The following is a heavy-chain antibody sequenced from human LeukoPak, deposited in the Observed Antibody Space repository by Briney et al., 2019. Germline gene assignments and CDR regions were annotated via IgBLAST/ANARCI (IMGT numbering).Heavy chain of an antibody. Sequence: ASVKVSCKASGYTFTGYYMHWVRQSPGQGLEWMGWINPNSGGTNYAQKFQGRVTMTRDTSISTAYMELSRLRSDDTAVYYCARDNRPEDGKDSSGWYKIDYWGQGTLVTVSS. CDR1: GYTFTGYY. CDR3: ARDNRPEDGKDSSGWYKIDY. CDR2: INPNSGGT. V-gene: IGHV1-2*02. J-gene: IGHJ4*02. D-gene: IGHD6-19*01.